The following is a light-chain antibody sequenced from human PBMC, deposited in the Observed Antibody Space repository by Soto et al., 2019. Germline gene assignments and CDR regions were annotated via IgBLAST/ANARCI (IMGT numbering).Light chain of an antibody. CDR1: QDISNH. V-gene: IGKV1-39*01. CDR2: DAS. J-gene: IGKJ1*01. CDR3: QQSYSTPT. Sequence: DIQMTQSPSSLSASVRDRVTITCQASQDISNHLNWYQQKPGKAPKLLIYDASNLETGVPSRFSGSGSGTDYTLTISSLQPEDFATYYCQQSYSTPTFGQGTKVDIK.